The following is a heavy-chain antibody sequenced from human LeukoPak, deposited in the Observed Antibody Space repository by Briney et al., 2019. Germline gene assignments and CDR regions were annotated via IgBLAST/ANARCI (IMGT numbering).Heavy chain of an antibody. CDR1: GGSISSSSAY. J-gene: IGHJ2*01. CDR3: ARGGFSGGILRYFDL. Sequence: NPSETLSLTCTVSGGSISSSSAYWGWIRQPPGKGLEWIGYIHYSEYSGRISTDYNPSLMSRVTISVDTSKNQFSLKLRSATAADTAVYYCARGGFSGGILRYFDLWGRGTLVTVSS. V-gene: IGHV4-61*05. CDR2: IHYSEYSGRIST. D-gene: IGHD2-15*01.